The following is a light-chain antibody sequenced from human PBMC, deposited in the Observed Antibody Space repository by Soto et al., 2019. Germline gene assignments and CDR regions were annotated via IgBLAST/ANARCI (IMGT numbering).Light chain of an antibody. CDR1: EDINSR. V-gene: IGKV1-12*01. J-gene: IGKJ5*01. CDR2: AAF. Sequence: IQMTQFPSSEFASLGDRVTISCRASEDINSRLAWYQQKPGNAPKLLIYAAFILQSGVPSRFSDYGSGADVTISISSLKTEDVATYYGQQADSFPITFSQGTRLEIK. CDR3: QQADSFPIT.